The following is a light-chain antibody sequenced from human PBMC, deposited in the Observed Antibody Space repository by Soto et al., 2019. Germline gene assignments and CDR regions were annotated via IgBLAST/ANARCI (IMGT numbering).Light chain of an antibody. CDR2: DAS. V-gene: IGKV1-5*01. CDR3: QQYNASPLT. J-gene: IGKJ1*01. Sequence: DIQMTQSPSTLSASVGDRVTITCRASQSISSWLAWYQQKPGKAPKLLMYDASSLDSGVTSRFSGSGSGTEFTLTISSLQPDDFATYYCQQYNASPLTFGQGTKVEIK. CDR1: QSISSW.